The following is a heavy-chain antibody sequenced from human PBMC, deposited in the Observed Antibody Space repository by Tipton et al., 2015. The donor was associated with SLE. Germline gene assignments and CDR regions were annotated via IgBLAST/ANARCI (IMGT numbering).Heavy chain of an antibody. D-gene: IGHD3-10*01. CDR1: GYSFTSYW. V-gene: IGHV5-51*01. J-gene: IGHJ6*03. CDR3: ARQGAEAWFGEAHYYYYYMDV. Sequence: QLVQSGAEVKKPGESLKISCKGSGYSFTSYWIGWVRQMPGKGLEWMGIIYPGDSDTRYSPSFQGQVTISADKSISTAYLQWSSLKASDTAMYYCARQGAEAWFGEAHYYYYYMDVWGKGTTVTVSS. CDR2: IYPGDSDT.